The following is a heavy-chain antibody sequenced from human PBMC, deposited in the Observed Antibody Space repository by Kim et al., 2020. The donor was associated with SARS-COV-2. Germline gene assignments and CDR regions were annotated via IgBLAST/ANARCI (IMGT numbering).Heavy chain of an antibody. CDR1: GGTFSSYA. D-gene: IGHD1-1*01. CDR2: IIPIFGTA. CDR3: ARDRTRPNWNLGPYYFDY. Sequence: SVKVSCKASGGTFSSYAISWVRQAPGQGLEWMGGIIPIFGTANYAQKFQGRVTITADESTSTAYMELSSLRSEDTAVYYCARDRTRPNWNLGPYYFDYWGQGTLVTVSS. J-gene: IGHJ4*02. V-gene: IGHV1-69*13.